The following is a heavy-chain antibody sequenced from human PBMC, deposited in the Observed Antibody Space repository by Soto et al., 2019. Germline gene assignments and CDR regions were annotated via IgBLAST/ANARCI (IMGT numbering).Heavy chain of an antibody. D-gene: IGHD4-4*01. J-gene: IGHJ4*02. Sequence: QVQVVQSGAEVKKPGASVKVSCKASEYTFTSYVIHWVRQAPGQSLEWMGGINAGNGNTKYSQKFQGRVTITRDTSASTAYMELSSLRSEDTAVYYCARELQGLYYFDYWGQGTLVTVSS. CDR1: EYTFTSYV. CDR2: INAGNGNT. CDR3: ARELQGLYYFDY. V-gene: IGHV1-3*01.